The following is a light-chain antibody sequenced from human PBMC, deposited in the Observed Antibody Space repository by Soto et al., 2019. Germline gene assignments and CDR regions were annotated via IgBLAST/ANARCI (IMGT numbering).Light chain of an antibody. V-gene: IGKV3-11*01. J-gene: IGKJ4*01. CDR1: QAVGTY. CDR2: DVS. CDR3: QQRSNWRS. Sequence: EIVLTQSPATLSLSPGERATLSCRASQAVGTYLAWYQQKPGQAPRLLNYDVSNRATGIPPRFSGSGSGTDFTLTISSLEPEDFAVYYCQQRSNWRSFGGGTKVEIK.